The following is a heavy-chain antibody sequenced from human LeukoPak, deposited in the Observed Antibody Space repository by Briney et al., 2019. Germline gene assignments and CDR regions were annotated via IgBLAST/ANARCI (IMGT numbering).Heavy chain of an antibody. J-gene: IGHJ4*02. CDR2: MSGGGVST. CDR1: GFTFSSYA. CDR3: AKRAQYCSGGTCYDFDN. V-gene: IGHV3-23*01. Sequence: PGGSLRLSCAASGFTFSSYAMSWARQAPGKGLEWVSSMSGGGVSTYYADSVKGRFTISRDNPKNTLYLQMNSLRAEDTAVYYCAKRAQYCSGGTCYDFDNWGQGTLVTVSS. D-gene: IGHD2-15*01.